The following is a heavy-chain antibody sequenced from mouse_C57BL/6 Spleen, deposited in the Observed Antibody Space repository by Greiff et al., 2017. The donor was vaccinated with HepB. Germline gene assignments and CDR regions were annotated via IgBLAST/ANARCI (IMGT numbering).Heavy chain of an antibody. D-gene: IGHD1-1*01. CDR2: IDPSDSET. J-gene: IGHJ1*03. Sequence: QVQLQQPGAELVRPGSSVKLSCKASGYTFTSYWMHWVKQRPIQGLEWIGNIDPSDSETHYNQKFKDKATLTVDKSSSTAYMQLSSLTSEDSAVYDCARAYGSSPYWYFDVWGTGTTVTVSS. V-gene: IGHV1-52*01. CDR3: ARAYGSSPYWYFDV. CDR1: GYTFTSYW.